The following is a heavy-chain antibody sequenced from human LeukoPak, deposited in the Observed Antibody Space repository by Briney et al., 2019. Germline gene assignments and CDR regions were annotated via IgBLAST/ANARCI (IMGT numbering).Heavy chain of an antibody. D-gene: IGHD2-2*01. Sequence: GESLKISCKGSGYTFSTYWIGWVRQMPGKGLEWMGLIYPGDSDNRYSPSLQGQVTISVDRSISTAFLQWSSLKASDTAMYYCARQACTSTGRYLSAFDLWGQGTMVTVSS. CDR1: GYTFSTYW. CDR2: IYPGDSDN. J-gene: IGHJ3*01. CDR3: ARQACTSTGRYLSAFDL. V-gene: IGHV5-51*01.